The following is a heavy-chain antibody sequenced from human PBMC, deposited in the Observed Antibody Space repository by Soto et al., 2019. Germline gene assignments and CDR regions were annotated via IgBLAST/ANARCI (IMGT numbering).Heavy chain of an antibody. CDR2: ISSGSSYT. V-gene: IGHV3-11*06. D-gene: IGHD1-26*01. CDR3: ARSTPRRYSEGYHFDY. CDR1: GFTFSGYY. J-gene: IGHJ4*02. Sequence: GGSLRLSCTASGFTFSGYYMGWIRQAPGKGLGWVSYISSGSSYTNYADSVEGRFTIFRDNAKNSLYLKMNSLRAEETAVYYCARSTPRRYSEGYHFDYWGQGTLVTVSS.